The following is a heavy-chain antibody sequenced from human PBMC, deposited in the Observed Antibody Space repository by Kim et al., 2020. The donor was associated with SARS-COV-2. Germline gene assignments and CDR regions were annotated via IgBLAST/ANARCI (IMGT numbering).Heavy chain of an antibody. D-gene: IGHD3-22*01. CDR2: ISDDGNNK. CDR3: AKQYYYESSGLSGVFVH. CDR1: GFTFSLYA. V-gene: IGHV3-30*18. Sequence: GGSLRLSCAASGFTFSLYAIHWVRQAPGKGLEWVAVISDDGNNKYYADSVKGRFTVSRDNSNNTLYLQMSSLRADDTAVYYCAKQYYYESSGLSGVFVHWGQGTLVTVSP. J-gene: IGHJ4*02.